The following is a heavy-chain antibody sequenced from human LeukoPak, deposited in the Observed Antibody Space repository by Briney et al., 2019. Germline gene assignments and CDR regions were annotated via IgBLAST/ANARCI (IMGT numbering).Heavy chain of an antibody. CDR1: GYSISSGYY. V-gene: IGHV4-38-2*02. Sequence: PSGTPSVTCTYSGYSISSGYYSEWIRQPPGKWLEWIGRIDHSGSPYYNPSLKSRVTISVDTSKNQSSLKLSSVTAADTAVYYCARKGGSSWYGGPKGWFDPWGQGTLVTVSS. CDR3: ARKGGSSWYGGPKGWFDP. CDR2: IDHSGSP. J-gene: IGHJ5*02. D-gene: IGHD6-13*01.